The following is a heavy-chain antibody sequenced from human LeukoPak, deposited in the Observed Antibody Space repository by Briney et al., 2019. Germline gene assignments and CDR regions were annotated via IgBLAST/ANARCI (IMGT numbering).Heavy chain of an antibody. Sequence: GRSLRLSCAASGFTFSTYVMHWVRQAPGKGLQWVAVIFYDGSNKYFADSVKGRFIISRDNSKNTLYLQMNSLTAEDTAVYYCARVVAGSVYNSGMDVWGQGTTVTVSS. CDR3: ARVVAGSVYNSGMDV. D-gene: IGHD3-10*01. V-gene: IGHV3-30*01. CDR2: IFYDGSNK. J-gene: IGHJ6*02. CDR1: GFTFSTYV.